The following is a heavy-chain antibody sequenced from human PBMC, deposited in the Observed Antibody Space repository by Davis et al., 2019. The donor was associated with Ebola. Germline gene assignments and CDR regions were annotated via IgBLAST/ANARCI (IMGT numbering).Heavy chain of an antibody. V-gene: IGHV3-11*01. D-gene: IGHD3-16*01. CDR3: ARDRGLGSLYYYGMDV. CDR1: GFTFSDYY. J-gene: IGHJ6*04. CDR2: ISSSGSTI. Sequence: PGGSLRLSCAASGFTFSDYYMSWIRQAPGKGLEWVSYISSSGSTIYYADSVKGRFTISRDNAKNSLYLQMNSLRAEDTAVYYCARDRGLGSLYYYGMDVWGKGTTVTVSS.